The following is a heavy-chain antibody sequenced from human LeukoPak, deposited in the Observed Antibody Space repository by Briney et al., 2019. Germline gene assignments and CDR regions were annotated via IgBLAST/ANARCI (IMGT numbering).Heavy chain of an antibody. CDR1: GGSISTSNYY. CDR3: ARDELGPTWFDP. J-gene: IGHJ5*02. CDR2: IFYSGST. D-gene: IGHD1-26*01. Sequence: SETLSLTCTVSGGSISTSNYYWGWIRQPPGKGLEWIGNIFYSGSTYYSPSLKSRVTMSVDTSKNQFSLKLSSVTAADTAVYYCARDELGPTWFDPWGQGTLVTVSS. V-gene: IGHV4-39*07.